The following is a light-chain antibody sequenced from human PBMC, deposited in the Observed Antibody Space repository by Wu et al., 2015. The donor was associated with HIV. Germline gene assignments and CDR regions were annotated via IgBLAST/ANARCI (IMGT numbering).Light chain of an antibody. V-gene: IGKV3-11*01. Sequence: EIVLTQYPATLSVSPGERATLSCRASKSVSGTLAWYQQRPGQAPRLLIYDASTRVTGIPDRFRGSGSGTEFTLVISTVEPDDFAVYYCQQYAASPITFGQGTRL. CDR1: KSVSGT. J-gene: IGKJ5*01. CDR2: DAS. CDR3: QQYAASPIT.